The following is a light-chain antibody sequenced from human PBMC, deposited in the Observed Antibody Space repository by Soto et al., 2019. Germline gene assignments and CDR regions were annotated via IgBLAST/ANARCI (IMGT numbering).Light chain of an antibody. Sequence: DIVLAQSPATLSLPPGERAPLSLRASQTVSSYLLWYQQKRGQAPRLLIYDASNRATGIPARFSGSGSGTDFTLTISSLEPEDFAVYYCQNRMNWPLTFGQGTQLEIK. CDR2: DAS. V-gene: IGKV3-11*01. CDR1: QTVSSY. J-gene: IGKJ5*01. CDR3: QNRMNWPLT.